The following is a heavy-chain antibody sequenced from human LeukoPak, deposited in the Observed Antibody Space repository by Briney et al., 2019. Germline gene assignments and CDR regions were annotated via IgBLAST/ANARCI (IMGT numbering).Heavy chain of an antibody. Sequence: SETLSLTCTVPGGSISSYYWSWIRQPPGKGLERIGYIYYSGSTNYKPSLKSRVTISVDTSKNQFSLKLSSVTAADTAVYYCARSSTVTTYPRFDYWGQGTLVTVSS. J-gene: IGHJ4*02. V-gene: IGHV4-59*01. CDR1: GGSISSYY. CDR3: ARSSTVTTYPRFDY. D-gene: IGHD4-17*01. CDR2: IYYSGST.